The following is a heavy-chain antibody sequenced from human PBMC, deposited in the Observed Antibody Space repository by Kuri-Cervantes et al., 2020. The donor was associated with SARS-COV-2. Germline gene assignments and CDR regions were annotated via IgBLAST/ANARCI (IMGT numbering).Heavy chain of an antibody. CDR1: GFTFSSYS. CDR2: ISSSSSYI. D-gene: IGHD5-18*01. Sequence: GGSLRLACAASGFTFSSYSMNWVRQAPGKGLEWVSSISSSSSYIYYADSVKGRFTVSRDNAKNSLYPQMNSLRAEDTAVYYCAKEDSYGYGDYWGQGTLVTVSS. V-gene: IGHV3-21*01. J-gene: IGHJ4*02. CDR3: AKEDSYGYGDY.